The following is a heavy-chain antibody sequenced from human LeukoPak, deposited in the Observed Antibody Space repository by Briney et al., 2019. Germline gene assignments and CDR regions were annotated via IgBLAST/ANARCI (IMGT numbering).Heavy chain of an antibody. V-gene: IGHV3-33*06. CDR3: AKGARGIAAGGFDY. CDR2: IWYDGSNK. D-gene: IGHD6-25*01. CDR1: GFTFSSYG. J-gene: IGHJ4*02. Sequence: GGSLRLSCAASGFTFSSYGMHWVRQAPGKGLEWVAVIWYDGSNKYYADSVKGRFTISRDNSKNTLYLQMNSLRAEDTAVYYGAKGARGIAAGGFDYWGQGTLVTVSS.